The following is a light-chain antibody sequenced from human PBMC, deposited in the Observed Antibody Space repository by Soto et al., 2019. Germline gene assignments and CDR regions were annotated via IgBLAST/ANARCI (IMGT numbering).Light chain of an antibody. CDR1: TTDVGSYNL. CDR3: CSWAGSNTFYF. J-gene: IGLJ1*01. Sequence: QSALTQPASVSGSPGQSITISCTGTTTDVGSYNLVSWYQQHPGRAPKLMIYEVSRRPSGVSNRFSGSKSGNTASLTIFGLQAEDEADYYCCSWAGSNTFYFFGTGTKLTVL. CDR2: EVS. V-gene: IGLV2-23*02.